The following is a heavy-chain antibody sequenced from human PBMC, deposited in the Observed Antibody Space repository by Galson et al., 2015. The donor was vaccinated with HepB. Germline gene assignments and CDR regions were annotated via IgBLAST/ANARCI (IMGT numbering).Heavy chain of an antibody. J-gene: IGHJ3*02. CDR2: IVVGSGNT. V-gene: IGHV1-58*02. D-gene: IGHD6-19*01. CDR1: GFTFTSSA. Sequence: SVKVSCKASGFTFTSSAMQWVRQARGQRLEWIGWIVVGSGNTNYAQKFQERVTITRDMSTSTAYMELSSLRSEGTAVYYCAADRGSGRSVFSFDIWGQGTMVTVSS. CDR3: AADRGSGRSVFSFDI.